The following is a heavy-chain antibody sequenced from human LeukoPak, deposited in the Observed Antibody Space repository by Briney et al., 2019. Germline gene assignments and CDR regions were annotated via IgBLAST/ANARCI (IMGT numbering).Heavy chain of an antibody. D-gene: IGHD5-18*01. Sequence: PSETLSLTCAVYGGSFSGYYWSWIRQPPGKGLEWIGEINHSGSTNYNPSLKSRGTISVDTSKNQFSLNLSSGTAADTAVYYCARREGDTSMVRSFDYWGQGTLVTVSS. V-gene: IGHV4-34*01. CDR1: GGSFSGYY. J-gene: IGHJ4*02. CDR3: ARREGDTSMVRSFDY. CDR2: INHSGST.